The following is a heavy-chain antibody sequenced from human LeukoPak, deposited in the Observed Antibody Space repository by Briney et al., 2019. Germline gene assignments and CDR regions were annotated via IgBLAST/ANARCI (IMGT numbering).Heavy chain of an antibody. CDR3: ARSFFTAAMFTAIDY. Sequence: GGSLRLSCAASGFTFSSYGMHWVRQAPGKGLEWVAVIWYDGSNKYYADSVKGRFTISRDNSKSTLYLQMNSLRAEDTAVYYCARSFFTAAMFTAIDYWGQGTLVTVSS. CDR2: IWYDGSNK. V-gene: IGHV3-33*01. D-gene: IGHD2-2*01. CDR1: GFTFSSYG. J-gene: IGHJ4*02.